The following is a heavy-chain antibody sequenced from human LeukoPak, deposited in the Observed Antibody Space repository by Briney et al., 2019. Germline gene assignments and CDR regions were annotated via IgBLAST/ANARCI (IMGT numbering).Heavy chain of an antibody. J-gene: IGHJ6*02. D-gene: IGHD5-12*01. Sequence: ASVKVSCKASGYTFTGYYMHWVRQAPGQGLEWMGWINPNSGGTNYAQKFQGWVTMTRDTSISTAYMELSRLRSDDTAVYYCARGIVATLYYYYGMDVWGQGTTVTVSS. CDR1: GYTFTGYY. CDR2: INPNSGGT. V-gene: IGHV1-2*04. CDR3: ARGIVATLYYYYGMDV.